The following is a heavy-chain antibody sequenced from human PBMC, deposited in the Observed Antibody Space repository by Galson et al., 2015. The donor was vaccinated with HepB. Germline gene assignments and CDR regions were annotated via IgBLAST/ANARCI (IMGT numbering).Heavy chain of an antibody. CDR3: TTGRGALGGGGDCSAGGCYLNY. CDR2: IKSYTDGGTT. Sequence: SLRLSCAASGFTFSNAWMSWVRQAPGEGLEWVGRIKSYTDGGTTDYAAPVKGRFTISRDDSEDTLFLQMNSLKAEDTAVYYCTTGRGALGGGGDCSAGGCYLNYWGQGTLVTVSS. D-gene: IGHD2-15*01. CDR1: GFTFSNAW. J-gene: IGHJ4*02. V-gene: IGHV3-15*01.